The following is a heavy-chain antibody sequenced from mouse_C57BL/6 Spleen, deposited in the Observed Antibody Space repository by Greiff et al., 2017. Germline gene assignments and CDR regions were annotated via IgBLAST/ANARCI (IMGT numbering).Heavy chain of an antibody. CDR3: TPIYDGYSQYFDV. V-gene: IGHV1-15*01. J-gene: IGHJ1*03. Sequence: VQLQQSGAELVRPGASVTLSCKASGYTFTDYEMHWVKQTPVHGLEWIGAIDPETGGTAYNQKFKGKAILTADKSSSTAYMELRSLTSEDSAVYYCTPIYDGYSQYFDVWGTGTTVTVSS. D-gene: IGHD2-3*01. CDR2: IDPETGGT. CDR1: GYTFTDYE.